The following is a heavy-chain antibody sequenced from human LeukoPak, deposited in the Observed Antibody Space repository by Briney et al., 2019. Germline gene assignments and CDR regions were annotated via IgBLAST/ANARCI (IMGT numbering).Heavy chain of an antibody. CDR1: GGTFSGYY. Sequence: MSSETLSLTCGVYGGTFSGYYWSWIRQPPGKGREGIGFIYYSGSTNYNPSLKSRVTISVDTSNNQFSLRLSSVTAADTAVYYCARHETSSSWTSSFDYWGQGTLVTVSS. CDR2: IYYSGST. V-gene: IGHV4-59*08. D-gene: IGHD6-13*01. CDR3: ARHETSSSWTSSFDY. J-gene: IGHJ4*02.